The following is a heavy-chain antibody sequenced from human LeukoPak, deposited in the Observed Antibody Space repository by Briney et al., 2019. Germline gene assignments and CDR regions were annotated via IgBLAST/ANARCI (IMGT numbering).Heavy chain of an antibody. D-gene: IGHD5-24*01. CDR2: INPNSDGT. CDR3: ARDRNGDGFAYFDY. V-gene: IGHV1-2*02. J-gene: IGHJ4*02. Sequence: GRSLRLSCAASGFTFSSYGMHWVRQAPGKGLEWMGWINPNSDGTGSAQKFQGRVTMTRDTSISTAYMELSSLRSDDTAVYYCARDRNGDGFAYFDYWGQGTLVTVSS. CDR1: GFTFSSYG.